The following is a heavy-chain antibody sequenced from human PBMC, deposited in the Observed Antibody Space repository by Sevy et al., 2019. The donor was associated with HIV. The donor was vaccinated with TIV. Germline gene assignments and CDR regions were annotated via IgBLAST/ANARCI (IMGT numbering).Heavy chain of an antibody. Sequence: GGCLRLSCAASGFTFNNARMSWVRQAPGKGLEWIGRIKNKPDGGTTDYAAPVKGRFTISRDKSKNTLYLQMNSLKTEDTAVYYCCTEGNVLLAESRGHWFDPWGQGTLVTVSS. CDR2: IKNKPDGGTT. V-gene: IGHV3-15*01. CDR1: GFTFNNAR. D-gene: IGHD2-8*01. J-gene: IGHJ5*02. CDR3: CTEGNVLLAESRGHWFDP.